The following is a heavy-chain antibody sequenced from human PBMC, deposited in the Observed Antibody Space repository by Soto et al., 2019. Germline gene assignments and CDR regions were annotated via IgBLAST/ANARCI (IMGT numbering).Heavy chain of an antibody. V-gene: IGHV1-2*04. Sequence: ASVKVSCKASGYSFTDYHIHWVRQAPGQGLEWLGRINPKSGGTSTAQKFQGWVTMTTDTSISTASMELTSLTSDDTAIYYCARGDSTDCSNGVCSCFCVHDMDVWGQGATVTVSS. D-gene: IGHD2-8*01. CDR1: GYSFTDYH. CDR2: INPKSGGT. CDR3: ARGDSTDCSNGVCSCFCVHDMDV. J-gene: IGHJ6*02.